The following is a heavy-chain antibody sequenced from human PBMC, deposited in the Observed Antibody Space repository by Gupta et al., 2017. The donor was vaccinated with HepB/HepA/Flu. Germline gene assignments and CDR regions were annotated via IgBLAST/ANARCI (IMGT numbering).Heavy chain of an antibody. CDR1: GYSFSTYW. D-gene: IGHD6-13*01. V-gene: IGHV5-51*01. CDR3: VRQGYRLFHYYYYYMDV. Sequence: EVQLVQSGAEVKKPGESLKISCKGSGYSFSTYWIGWVRQMPGKGLEWMGIIYPGDSDTKYSPSFQGQVTISADRSVSTAYLQWSSLKASDTAKYYCVRQGYRLFHYYYYYMDVWGKGTTVTVSS. J-gene: IGHJ6*03. CDR2: IYPGDSDT.